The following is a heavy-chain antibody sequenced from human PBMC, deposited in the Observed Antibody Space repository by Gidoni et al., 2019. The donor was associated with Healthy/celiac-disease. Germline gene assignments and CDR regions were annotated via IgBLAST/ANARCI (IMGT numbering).Heavy chain of an antibody. D-gene: IGHD2-15*01. J-gene: IGHJ5*02. CDR1: GGSISSGSYY. Sequence: QVQLQESGPGLVKPYQPLSLTCTVPGGSISSGSYYWSWIRQPAGKGLEWIGRSHTSGSTNYNPPLKSRVTISVDTSKNQFTLKLSSVTAADTAVYYCARDQVVVAATGRETGWFDPWGQGTLVTVSS. CDR3: ARDQVVVAATGRETGWFDP. V-gene: IGHV4-61*02. CDR2: SHTSGST.